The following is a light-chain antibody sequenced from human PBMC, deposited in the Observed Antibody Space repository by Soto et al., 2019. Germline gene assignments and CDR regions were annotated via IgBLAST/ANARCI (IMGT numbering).Light chain of an antibody. CDR3: QQLNTFPVT. Sequence: DIQLTQSPSFLSASVGDRVTITSRASQGISSYLAWYHQTPGKAPKLLIYASSTLQSGVPSRFSGSGSGTEFTLTPSSLQPEDFATYYCQQLNTFPVTFGQGTRL. V-gene: IGKV1-9*01. CDR2: ASS. J-gene: IGKJ5*01. CDR1: QGISSY.